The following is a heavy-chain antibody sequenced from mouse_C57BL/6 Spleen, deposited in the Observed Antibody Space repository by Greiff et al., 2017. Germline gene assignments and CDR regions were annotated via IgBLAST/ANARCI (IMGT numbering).Heavy chain of an antibody. D-gene: IGHD3-3*01. CDR1: GFTFSDYG. CDR3: ARHEGRGGYAMDY. J-gene: IGHJ4*01. V-gene: IGHV5-15*01. Sequence: EVKLMESGGGLLQPGGSLKLSCAASGFTFSDYGMAWVRQAPRKGPEWVAFISNLAYSIYYADTVTGRFTISRENAKNTLYLEMSSLRSEDTAMYYCARHEGRGGYAMDYWGQGTSVTVSS. CDR2: ISNLAYSI.